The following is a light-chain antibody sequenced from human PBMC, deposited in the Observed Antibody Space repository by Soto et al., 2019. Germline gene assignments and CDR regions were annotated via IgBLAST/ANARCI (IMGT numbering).Light chain of an antibody. J-gene: IGKJ5*01. V-gene: IGKV3-20*01. CDR2: GAS. CDR1: HTVSGNY. CDR3: QQYGSSPPIT. Sequence: EIVLRQSPGTLSLSPGERATLSYRTIHTVSGNYLAWYQQKPGQAPRIPIFGASSRATGIPDRFSGSGSGTDFTLTISRLESEDFAVYYCQQYGSSPPITFGQGTRLEIK.